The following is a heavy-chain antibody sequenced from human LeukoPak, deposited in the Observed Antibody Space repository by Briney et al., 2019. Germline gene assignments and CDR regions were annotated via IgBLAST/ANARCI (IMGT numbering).Heavy chain of an antibody. CDR2: IWYDGSNK. D-gene: IGHD1-26*01. CDR1: GFTFSTYG. V-gene: IGHV3-33*01. J-gene: IGHJ5*02. CDR3: ARDGFYSGSSA. Sequence: GGSLRLSCAASGFTFSTYGMHWVRQAPGKGLEWVAVIWYDGSNKYYADSVKGRFTISRDNAKNSLYLQMNSLRAEDTAVYYCARDGFYSGSSAWGQGTLVTVSS.